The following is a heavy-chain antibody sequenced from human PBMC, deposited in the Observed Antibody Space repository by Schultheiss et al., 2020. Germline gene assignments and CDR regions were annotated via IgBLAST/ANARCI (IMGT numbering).Heavy chain of an antibody. V-gene: IGHV3-30*03. D-gene: IGHD1-26*01. CDR2: ISYDGSNK. J-gene: IGHJ3*02. Sequence: GGSLRLSCAASGFTFSSYAMSWVRQAPGKGLEWVAVISYDGSNKYYADSVKGRSTISRDNSKNTLYLQMNSLKTEDTAVYYCTRDPESGGAFDIWGQGTMVTVSS. CDR3: TRDPESGGAFDI. CDR1: GFTFSSYA.